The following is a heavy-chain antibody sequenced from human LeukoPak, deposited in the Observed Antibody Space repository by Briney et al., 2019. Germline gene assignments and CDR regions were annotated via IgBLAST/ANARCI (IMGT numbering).Heavy chain of an antibody. V-gene: IGHV1-24*01. CDR1: GYTLTELS. Sequence: ASVKVSCKVSGYTLTELSMHWVRQAPGKGLEWMGGFDPEDGETIYAQKFQGRVTMTEDTSTGTAYMELSSLRSEDTAVYYCATVGYYDILTGYSHWDYWGQGTLVTVSS. CDR2: FDPEDGET. J-gene: IGHJ4*02. CDR3: ATVGYYDILTGYSHWDY. D-gene: IGHD3-9*01.